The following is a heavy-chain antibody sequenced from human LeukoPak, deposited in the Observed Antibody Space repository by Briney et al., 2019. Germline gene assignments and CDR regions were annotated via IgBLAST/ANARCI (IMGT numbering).Heavy chain of an antibody. Sequence: AGGSLRLSCAASGFTFSSYEMNWVRQAPGKGLEWVSYISSSGSTINYADSVKGRFTISRDNAKNSLYLQMNSLRAEDTAVYYCAELGITMIGGVWGKGTTVTISS. CDR3: AELGITMIGGV. CDR1: GFTFSSYE. D-gene: IGHD3-10*02. J-gene: IGHJ6*04. V-gene: IGHV3-48*03. CDR2: ISSSGSTI.